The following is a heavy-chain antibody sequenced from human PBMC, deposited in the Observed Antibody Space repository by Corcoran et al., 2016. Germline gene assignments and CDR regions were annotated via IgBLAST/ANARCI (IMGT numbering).Heavy chain of an antibody. J-gene: IGHJ4*02. CDR2: ISASGDAT. V-gene: IGHV3-23*01. Sequence: EVQFLESGGGLVQPGGSLRLSCSASGFTFSSHAMAWVRQAPGQGLEWVSLISASGDATYYAASVKGRFTISRDNSDNKLCLQMNSLRVDDTASYYCTRDRDPGYGGNPPFDDWGQVTLVSVSS. D-gene: IGHD2-15*01. CDR3: TRDRDPGYGGNPPFDD. CDR1: GFTFSSHA.